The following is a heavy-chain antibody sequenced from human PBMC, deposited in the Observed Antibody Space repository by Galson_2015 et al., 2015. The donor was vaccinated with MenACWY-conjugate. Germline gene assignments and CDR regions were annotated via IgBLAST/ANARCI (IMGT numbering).Heavy chain of an antibody. Sequence: SLRLSCAASGFTVTSNYISWVRQAPGKALEWVSVIYAGGSTDYADSVRGRFTISRDNSRNTLYLQMDSLRPEDTALYYCGRGVGTSGKTFAYWGQGNLVTVAS. D-gene: IGHD1-1*01. J-gene: IGHJ4*02. CDR2: IYAGGST. V-gene: IGHV3-66*01. CDR1: GFTVTSNY. CDR3: GRGVGTSGKTFAY.